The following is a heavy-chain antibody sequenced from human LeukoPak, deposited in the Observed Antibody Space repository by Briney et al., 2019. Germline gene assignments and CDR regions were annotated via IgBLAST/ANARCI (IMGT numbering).Heavy chain of an antibody. CDR3: ARGRGNQGYRSGWYVYYFDY. J-gene: IGHJ4*02. Sequence: SETLSLTCAVYGGSFSGYYWSWIRQPPGKGLEWIGEINHSGSTNYNPSLKSRVTISVDTSKNQFSLKLSSVAAADTAVYYCARGRGNQGYRSGWYVYYFDYWGQGTLVTVSS. CDR1: GGSFSGYY. CDR2: INHSGST. D-gene: IGHD6-19*01. V-gene: IGHV4-34*01.